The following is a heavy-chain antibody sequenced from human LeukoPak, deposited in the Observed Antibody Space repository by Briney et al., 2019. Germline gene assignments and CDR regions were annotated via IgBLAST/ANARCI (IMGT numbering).Heavy chain of an antibody. CDR3: ARGVNYGSGSYYLSPWFDP. D-gene: IGHD3-10*01. CDR1: GGSISRGGYS. CDR2: IYHSGST. V-gene: IGHV4-30-2*01. Sequence: SETLSLTCAVSGGSISRGGYSWSWIRQPPGKGLEWIGYIYHSGSTYYNPSLKSRATISVDRSKNQFSLKLSSVTAADTAVYYCARGVNYGSGSYYLSPWFDPWGQGTLVTVSS. J-gene: IGHJ5*02.